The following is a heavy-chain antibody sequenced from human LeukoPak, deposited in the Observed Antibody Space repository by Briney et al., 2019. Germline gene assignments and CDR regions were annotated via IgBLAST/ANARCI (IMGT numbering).Heavy chain of an antibody. CDR3: ARVMGRYCSSNSCYVDY. J-gene: IGHJ4*02. D-gene: IGHD2-2*01. CDR1: GFIFSRYW. V-gene: IGHV3-74*01. Sequence: PGGSLRLSCAASGFIFSRYWMHWVRQAPGKGLVWVSQINSDGSRTTYADFVKGRFTISRDNSKNTLYLQMNSLRAEDTAVYYCARVMGRYCSSNSCYVDYWGQGTLVTVSS. CDR2: INSDGSRT.